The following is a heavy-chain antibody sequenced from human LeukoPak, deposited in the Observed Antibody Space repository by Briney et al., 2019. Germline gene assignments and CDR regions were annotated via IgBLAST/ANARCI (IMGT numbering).Heavy chain of an antibody. Sequence: PGGPLRLSCAASGFTFSSYSMNWVRQAPGKGLEWVSSISSSSSYIYYADSVKGRFTISRDNAKNTLYLQMNSLRAEDTAVYYCARARRGEDFDYWGQGTLVTVSS. D-gene: IGHD3-10*01. J-gene: IGHJ4*02. CDR2: ISSSSSYI. CDR1: GFTFSSYS. CDR3: ARARRGEDFDY. V-gene: IGHV3-21*01.